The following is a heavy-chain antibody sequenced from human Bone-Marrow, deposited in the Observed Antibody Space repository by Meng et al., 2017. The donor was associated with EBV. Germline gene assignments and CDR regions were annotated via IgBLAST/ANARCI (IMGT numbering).Heavy chain of an antibody. Sequence: QVQLQQGGAGLLKPSETLPLTCAVYGGSFSGYYWSWIRQPPGKGLEWIGEINHSGSTNYNPSLKSRVTISVDTSKNQFSLKLSSVTAADTAVYYCASHLTMSGTRGFDYWGPGTLVTVSS. CDR1: GGSFSGYY. J-gene: IGHJ4*02. CDR2: INHSGST. D-gene: IGHD1-26*01. V-gene: IGHV4-34*01. CDR3: ASHLTMSGTRGFDY.